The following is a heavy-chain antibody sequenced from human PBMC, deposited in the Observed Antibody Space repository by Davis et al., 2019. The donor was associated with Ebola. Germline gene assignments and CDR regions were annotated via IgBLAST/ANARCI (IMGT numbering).Heavy chain of an antibody. CDR1: AFAFHAYA. Sequence: PGGSLTLSCAASAFAFHAYAMHWVRQRPGKGLEWVSSISWNSGTLGYADSVKGRFTISRDKAKNSLYLQMNSLRVEDTALYFCAKDIQYSSSLYYYYGMDVWGQGTTVTVSS. V-gene: IGHV3-9*01. D-gene: IGHD6-13*01. CDR3: AKDIQYSSSLYYYYGMDV. CDR2: ISWNSGTL. J-gene: IGHJ6*02.